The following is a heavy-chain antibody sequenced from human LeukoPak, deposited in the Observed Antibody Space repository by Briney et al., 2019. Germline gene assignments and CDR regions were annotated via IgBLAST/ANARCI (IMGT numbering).Heavy chain of an antibody. J-gene: IGHJ6*03. Sequence: SETLSLTCPVSAASISSYYWSWIRQPAGKGLEWIGRIYTSGSTNYNPSLKSRVTMSVVTSKNQCSLKLSSVTAADTAVYYCARVTWIAAAGMSINYYMDGWGKGTTVTVSS. CDR1: AASISSYY. CDR3: ARVTWIAAAGMSINYYMDG. CDR2: IYTSGST. V-gene: IGHV4-4*07. D-gene: IGHD6-13*01.